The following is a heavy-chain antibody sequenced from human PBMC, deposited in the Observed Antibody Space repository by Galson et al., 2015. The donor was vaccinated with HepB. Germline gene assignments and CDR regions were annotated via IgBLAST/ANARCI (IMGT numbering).Heavy chain of an antibody. D-gene: IGHD4-17*01. CDR1: GYTLTELS. J-gene: IGHJ3*02. V-gene: IGHV1-24*01. CDR3: ATSGAGDRDAFDI. Sequence: SVKVSCKVSGYTLTELSMHWVRQAPGKGLEWMGGFDPEDGETIYAQKFQGRVTMTEDTSTDTAYMELSSLRSEDTAVYYCATSGAGDRDAFDIWGQGTMVTVSS. CDR2: FDPEDGET.